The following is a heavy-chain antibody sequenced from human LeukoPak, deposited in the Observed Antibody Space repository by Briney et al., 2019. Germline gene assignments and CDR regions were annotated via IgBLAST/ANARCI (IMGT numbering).Heavy chain of an antibody. Sequence: QPGGSLRLSCAAPGFIFRDSAFHWVRQASGKGLEWVGRIRGKPYGYATAYAASVKGRFTVSRDDSQNTAYLQMDSLRTEDTAVYYCSRRYYGDHVLDFWGQGVLVTVSS. CDR1: GFIFRDSA. J-gene: IGHJ4*02. D-gene: IGHD4-17*01. CDR3: SRRYYGDHVLDF. V-gene: IGHV3-73*01. CDR2: IRGKPYGYAT.